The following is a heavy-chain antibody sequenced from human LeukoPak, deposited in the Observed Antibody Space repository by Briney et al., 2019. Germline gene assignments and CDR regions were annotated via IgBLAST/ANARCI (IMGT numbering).Heavy chain of an antibody. CDR1: GFTFTSYV. J-gene: IGHJ3*02. CDR2: VSGSGGTT. CDR3: AKDSRYSGSTKGAFDI. Sequence: GGSLRLSCAASGFTFTSYVMTWVRQAPGKGLEWVSAVSGSGGTTYYADSVRGRFTISRDNLKNTVYLQMNSLRAEDTAIYYCAKDSRYSGSTKGAFDIWGQGTMVTVSS. D-gene: IGHD1-26*01. V-gene: IGHV3-23*01.